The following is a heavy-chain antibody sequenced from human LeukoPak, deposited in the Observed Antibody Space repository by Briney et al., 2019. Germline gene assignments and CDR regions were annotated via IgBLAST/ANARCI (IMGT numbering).Heavy chain of an antibody. CDR1: GFTFSSYS. Sequence: PGGSLRLSCAASGFTFSSYSMNWVRQAPGKGLEWVSSISSSSSYIYYADSVKGRFTISRDNSKNTLYLQMNSLRAEDTAVYYCAKDSRLLRGAVTTAFDSWGQGTPVTVSS. CDR2: ISSSSSYI. J-gene: IGHJ4*02. V-gene: IGHV3-21*04. D-gene: IGHD3-3*01. CDR3: AKDSRLLRGAVTTAFDS.